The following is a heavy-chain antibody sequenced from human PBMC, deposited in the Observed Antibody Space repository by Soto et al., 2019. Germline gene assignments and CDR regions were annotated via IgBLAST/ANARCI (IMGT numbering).Heavy chain of an antibody. D-gene: IGHD3-22*01. CDR2: IHYSGRT. J-gene: IGHJ5*02. CDR3: ARYYFDSSGYSNWFDP. V-gene: IGHV4-31*11. CDR1: GGSITSGAYY. Sequence: SETLSLTGAVSGGSITSGAYYWTWIRRHPGKGLEWIAYIHYSGRTYYNPSLKSRVTISVDTSNNQFSLKLSSVTAADTAVYYCARYYFDSSGYSNWFDPWGQGTLVTVSS.